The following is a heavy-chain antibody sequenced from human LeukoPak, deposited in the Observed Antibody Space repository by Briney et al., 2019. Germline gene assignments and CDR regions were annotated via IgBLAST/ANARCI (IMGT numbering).Heavy chain of an antibody. D-gene: IGHD5-12*01. CDR3: ARDASRGGYGWFDP. J-gene: IGHJ5*02. Sequence: GGSLRLSCAASGFTSSDYYMIWIHQAPGKGLEWISYISSTGSAIYYADSVKGRFTISRDSAKNSLYLQMNSLTTEDTAVYYCARDASRGGYGWFDPWGQGTLVTVSS. CDR1: GFTSSDYY. V-gene: IGHV3-11*01. CDR2: ISSTGSAI.